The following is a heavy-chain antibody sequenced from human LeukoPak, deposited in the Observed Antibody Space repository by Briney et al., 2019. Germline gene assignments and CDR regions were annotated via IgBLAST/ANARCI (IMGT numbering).Heavy chain of an antibody. CDR1: GFTFSSYS. CDR3: ARAHNWKYGTFDS. J-gene: IGHJ4*02. CDR2: ISSSSSYI. D-gene: IGHD1-7*01. Sequence: GGSLRLSCAASGFTFSSYSMNWVRQAPGKGLEWVSSISSSSSYIYYADSVKGRFTISRDNAKNSLYLQMNSLRVEDTAVYYCARAHNWKYGTFDSWGQGTLVTVSS. V-gene: IGHV3-21*01.